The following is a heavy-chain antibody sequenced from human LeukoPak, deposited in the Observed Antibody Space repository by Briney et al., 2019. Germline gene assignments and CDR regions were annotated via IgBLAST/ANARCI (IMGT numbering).Heavy chain of an antibody. CDR3: ARQAGAAAGIVAGWFDP. Sequence: SETLSLTCTVSGGSISSSSYYWGWIRQPPGKGLEWIGSIYYSGSPYYNPSLKSRVTISVDTSKNQFSLKLSSVTAADMAVYYCARQAGAAAGIVAGWFDPWGQGTLVTVSS. V-gene: IGHV4-39*01. CDR1: GGSISSSSYY. D-gene: IGHD6-13*01. CDR2: IYYSGSP. J-gene: IGHJ5*02.